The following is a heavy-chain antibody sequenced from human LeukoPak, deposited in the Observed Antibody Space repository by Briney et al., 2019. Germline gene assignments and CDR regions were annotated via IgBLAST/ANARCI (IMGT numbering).Heavy chain of an antibody. J-gene: IGHJ4*02. CDR1: GSTFTSYA. Sequence: ASVKVSCNASGSTFTSYAMHWVRQAPRQRLERMGWMNAGNDNTKYSQKFQSRVTITRDTSASTAYMELSSLRSEDTAVYYCARVGGSGTYYNFDYWSQGTLVTVSS. CDR3: ARVGGSGTYYNFDY. V-gene: IGHV1-3*01. CDR2: MNAGNDNT. D-gene: IGHD3-10*01.